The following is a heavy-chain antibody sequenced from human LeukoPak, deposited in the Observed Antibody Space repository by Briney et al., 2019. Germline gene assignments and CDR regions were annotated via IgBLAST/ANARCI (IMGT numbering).Heavy chain of an antibody. V-gene: IGHV3-23*01. J-gene: IGHJ6*04. Sequence: GGSLRLSCAASGFTFSSYAMSWVRQAPGKGLEWVSAISNSGGSTYYTDSVKGRFTISRDNSKNTLYLQMNSLRAEDTAVYYCAELGITMIGGVWGKGTTVTISS. CDR1: GFTFSSYA. CDR3: AELGITMIGGV. CDR2: ISNSGGST. D-gene: IGHD3-10*02.